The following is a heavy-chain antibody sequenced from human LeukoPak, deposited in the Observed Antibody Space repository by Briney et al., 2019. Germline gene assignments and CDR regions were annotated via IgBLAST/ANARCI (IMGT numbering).Heavy chain of an antibody. Sequence: ASVKVSCKASGGTFSSYAISWVRQVPGQGLEWMGGIIPIFGTANYAQKFQGRVTITADESTSAAYMELSSLRSEDTAVYYCARGRGYSYGNFDYWGQGTLVTVSS. CDR1: GGTFSSYA. D-gene: IGHD5-18*01. CDR3: ARGRGYSYGNFDY. V-gene: IGHV1-69*13. J-gene: IGHJ4*02. CDR2: IIPIFGTA.